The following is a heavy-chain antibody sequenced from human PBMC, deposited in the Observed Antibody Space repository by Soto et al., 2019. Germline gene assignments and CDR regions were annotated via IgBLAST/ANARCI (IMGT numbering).Heavy chain of an antibody. Sequence: GGSLRLSCAASGIRFTSSWMSWVRQAPGKGLEWVSVIGGRGNSAYYADSVQGRFTISRDNSKNTLSLQMSSLTADDTAIYYCVREGRGSFDFWGRGAMVTVSS. J-gene: IGHJ3*01. CDR3: VREGRGSFDF. CDR2: IGGRGNSA. CDR1: GIRFTSSW. V-gene: IGHV3-23*01. D-gene: IGHD5-12*01.